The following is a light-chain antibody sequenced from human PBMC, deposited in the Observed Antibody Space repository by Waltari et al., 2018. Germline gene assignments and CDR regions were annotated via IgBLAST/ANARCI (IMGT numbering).Light chain of an antibody. CDR3: MQGRHWPYT. V-gene: IGKV2-30*01. CDR1: QSLVYSDGNIH. J-gene: IGKJ2*01. Sequence: DVVMTQSPLSLPVTLGQPASLSCRSSQSLVYSDGNIHLSWFQQRPGQSPRRLISRVSNRDSGVPDRFSGSGSGTDFTLRINRVAAEDVGVYYCMQGRHWPYTFGQGTKLEIK. CDR2: RVS.